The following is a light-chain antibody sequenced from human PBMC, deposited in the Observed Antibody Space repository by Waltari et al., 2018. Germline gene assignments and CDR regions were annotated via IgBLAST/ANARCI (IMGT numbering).Light chain of an antibody. CDR2: DVS. V-gene: IGLV2-14*03. J-gene: IGLJ6*01. CDR1: SSDVGGYTY. CDR3: SSYRSSSIPNV. Sequence: QSALTQPASVSGSPGQSITISCTATSSDVGGYTYVSWYQQHPGKAPKLIIYDVSNRPSGVSTRFFGSLSGGTASLTISGLQAEDEADYYCSSYRSSSIPNVFGSGTTVTVL.